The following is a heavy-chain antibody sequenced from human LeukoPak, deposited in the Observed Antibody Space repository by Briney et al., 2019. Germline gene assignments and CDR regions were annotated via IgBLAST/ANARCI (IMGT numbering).Heavy chain of an antibody. CDR3: ARERHGDYRFYAFDI. D-gene: IGHD4-17*01. CDR1: GSSISSGGYY. CDR2: IYYSGST. V-gene: IGHV4-31*03. Sequence: SQTLSLTCTVSGSSISSGGYYWSWIRQHPGKGLEWTGYIYYSGSTYYNPSLKSRVTISVDTSKNQFSLNLSSVTAADTAVYYCARERHGDYRFYAFDIWGQGTMVTVSS. J-gene: IGHJ3*02.